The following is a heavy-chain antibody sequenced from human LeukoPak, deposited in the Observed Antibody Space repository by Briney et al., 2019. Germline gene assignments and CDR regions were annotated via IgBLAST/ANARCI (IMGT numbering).Heavy chain of an antibody. Sequence: GGSLRLSCAASGFTFSRYEMTWVRQAPGKGLDWISYISSSGSTTYFADCVKGRFTISRDDAQNSLSLQMSNLRAEDTAVYYCERVGIGKLFFDYWGQGTLVTVSS. CDR1: GFTFSRYE. D-gene: IGHD3-10*01. CDR3: ERVGIGKLFFDY. J-gene: IGHJ4*02. CDR2: ISSSGSTT. V-gene: IGHV3-48*03.